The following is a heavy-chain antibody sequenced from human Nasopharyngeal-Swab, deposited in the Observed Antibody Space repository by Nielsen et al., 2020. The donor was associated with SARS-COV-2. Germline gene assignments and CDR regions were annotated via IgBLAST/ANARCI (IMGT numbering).Heavy chain of an antibody. CDR1: GFTFSSYA. D-gene: IGHD3-22*01. CDR3: ARYDDYYDSSGYAY. V-gene: IGHV3-23*01. J-gene: IGHJ4*02. CDR2: ISGSGGST. Sequence: GESLNIPCAASGFTFSSYAMSWVRQAPGKGLEWVSVISGSGGSTYYADSVKGRFTISRDNSKNTLYLQMNSLRAEDTAVYYCARYDDYYDSSGYAYWGQGTLVTVSS.